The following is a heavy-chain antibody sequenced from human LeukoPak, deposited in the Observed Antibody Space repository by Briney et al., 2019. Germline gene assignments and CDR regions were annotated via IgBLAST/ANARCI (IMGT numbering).Heavy chain of an antibody. D-gene: IGHD3-9*01. CDR1: GFTFDDYA. V-gene: IGHV3-23*01. Sequence: GGSLRLSCAASGFTFDDYAMHWVRQAPGKGLEWVSAISGSGGSTYYADSVKGRFTISRDNSKNTLYLQMNSPRAEDTAVYYCAKGLDFDWLLSLIDYWGQGTLVTVSS. J-gene: IGHJ4*02. CDR2: ISGSGGST. CDR3: AKGLDFDWLLSLIDY.